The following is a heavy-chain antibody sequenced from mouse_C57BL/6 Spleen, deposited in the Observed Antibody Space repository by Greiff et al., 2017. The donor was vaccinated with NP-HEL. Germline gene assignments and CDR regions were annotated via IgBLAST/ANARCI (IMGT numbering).Heavy chain of an antibody. CDR1: GYTFTSYW. Sequence: VPLQQPGAELVKPGASVKLSCKASGYTFTSYWMQWVKQRPGQGLEWIGEIDPSDSYPNYNQKFQGKAPLTVDTSSSTAYMQLSSLTSEDPAVYYCARAQLRLPFDYWGQGTTLTVSS. J-gene: IGHJ2*01. CDR3: ARAQLRLPFDY. CDR2: IDPSDSYP. D-gene: IGHD3-2*02. V-gene: IGHV1-50*01.